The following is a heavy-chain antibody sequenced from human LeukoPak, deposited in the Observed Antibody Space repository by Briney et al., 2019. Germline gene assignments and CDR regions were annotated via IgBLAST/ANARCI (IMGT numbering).Heavy chain of an antibody. CDR2: IYTSGST. CDR1: GGSISSGSYY. J-gene: IGHJ4*02. D-gene: IGHD3-9*01. CDR3: ARASWLLSSGGFDY. V-gene: IGHV4-61*02. Sequence: SETLSLTCTVSGGSISSGSYYWSWIRQPAGKGLEWIGRIYTSGSTNYNPSLKSRVTISVDTSKNQFSLKLSSVTAADTAVYYCARASWLLSSGGFDYWGQGTLVPVSS.